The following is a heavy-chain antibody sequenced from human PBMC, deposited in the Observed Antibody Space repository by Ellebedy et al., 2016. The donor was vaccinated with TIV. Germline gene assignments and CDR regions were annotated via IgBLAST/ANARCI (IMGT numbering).Heavy chain of an antibody. Sequence: GGSLRLSCKGSGYMFTSYWIAWVRQLPGKGLECMGIIYPGDSDTRYSPSFQGQVTISVDKSISTAYLQWSSLKASDTAMYYCARRGGSSSSGYWFDPWGQGTPVTVSS. CDR2: IYPGDSDT. V-gene: IGHV5-51*01. CDR3: ARRGGSSSSGYWFDP. J-gene: IGHJ5*02. CDR1: GYMFTSYW. D-gene: IGHD2-2*01.